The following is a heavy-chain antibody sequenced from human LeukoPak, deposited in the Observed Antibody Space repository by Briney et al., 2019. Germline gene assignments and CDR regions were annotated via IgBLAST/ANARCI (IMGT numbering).Heavy chain of an antibody. CDR3: ARVMVRGGAFDI. D-gene: IGHD3-10*01. V-gene: IGHV4-59*01. Sequence: SETLSLTCTVSGGSISSYYWSWIRQPPGKGLEWIGYIYYSGSTNYNPSLKSRVTISVDTSKNQFSPKLSSVTAADTAVYYCARVMVRGGAFDIWGQGTMVTVSS. J-gene: IGHJ3*02. CDR1: GGSISSYY. CDR2: IYYSGST.